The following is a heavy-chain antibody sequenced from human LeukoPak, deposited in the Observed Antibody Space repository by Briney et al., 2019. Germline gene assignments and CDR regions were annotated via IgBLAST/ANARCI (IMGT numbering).Heavy chain of an antibody. V-gene: IGHV4-61*02. D-gene: IGHD5-24*01. CDR1: GGSISSGSYY. CDR3: ASGGWLQTGIDY. Sequence: SETLSLTCTVSGGSISSGSYYWSWIRQPAGKGLEWIGRIYTSGSTNYNPSLKSRVTISVDTSKNQFSLKLSSVTAADTAVYYCASGGWLQTGIDYWGQGTLVTVSS. CDR2: IYTSGST. J-gene: IGHJ4*02.